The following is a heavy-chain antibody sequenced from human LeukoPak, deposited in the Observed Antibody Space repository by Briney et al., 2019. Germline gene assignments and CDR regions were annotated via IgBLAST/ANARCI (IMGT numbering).Heavy chain of an antibody. CDR3: ATALMDTANNWFDP. CDR2: FDPEDGET. V-gene: IGHV1-24*01. Sequence: ASVKVSCKVSGYTLTELSMHWVRQAPGKGLEWMGGFDPEDGETIYAQKFQGRVTMTEDTSTDTAYMELSSLRSEDTAVYYCATALMDTANNWFDPWGQGTLVTVSS. J-gene: IGHJ5*02. D-gene: IGHD5-18*01. CDR1: GYTLTELS.